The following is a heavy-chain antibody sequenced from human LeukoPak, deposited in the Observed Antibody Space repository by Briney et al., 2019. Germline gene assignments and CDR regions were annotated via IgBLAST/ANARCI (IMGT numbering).Heavy chain of an antibody. CDR2: ISSSGSTI. CDR3: ARGYSHGDDAFDI. V-gene: IGHV3-11*04. J-gene: IGHJ3*02. CDR1: GGSISSYY. Sequence: LSLTCTVSGGSISSYYWSWIRQAPGKGLEWVSYISSSGSTIYYADSVKGRFTISRDNAKNSLYLQMNSLRAEDTAVYYCARGYSHGDDAFDIWGQGTMVTVSS. D-gene: IGHD5-18*01.